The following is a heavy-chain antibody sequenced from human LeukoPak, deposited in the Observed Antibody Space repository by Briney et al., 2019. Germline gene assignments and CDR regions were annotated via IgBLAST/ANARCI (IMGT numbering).Heavy chain of an antibody. D-gene: IGHD2-2*01. CDR2: IVGGAGGT. CDR1: GFTFISHG. CDR3: AHGSMYQLDY. J-gene: IGHJ4*02. V-gene: IGHV3-23*01. Sequence: GVTLRLSCAASGFTFISHGMSWVRQAPGKGLKGVSGIVGGAGGTYYADSVKGRFTISSDNSKHTLNLQMNSLRAEDTAVYYCAHGSMYQLDYWGQGTLVTVSS.